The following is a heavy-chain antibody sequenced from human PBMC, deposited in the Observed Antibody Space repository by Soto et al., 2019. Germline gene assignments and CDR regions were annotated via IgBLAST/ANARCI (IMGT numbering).Heavy chain of an antibody. CDR1: GGTFSSYA. D-gene: IGHD3-10*01. CDR3: AREWRGSGSYLGNWFDP. J-gene: IGHJ5*02. V-gene: IGHV1-69*01. CDR2: IIPIFGTA. Sequence: QVQLVQSGAEVKKPGSSVKVSCKASGGTFSSYAISWVRQAPGQGLEWMGGIIPIFGTANYAQKFQGRVTITADESTSTVYMELSSLRSEDTAVYYCAREWRGSGSYLGNWFDPWGQGTLVTVSS.